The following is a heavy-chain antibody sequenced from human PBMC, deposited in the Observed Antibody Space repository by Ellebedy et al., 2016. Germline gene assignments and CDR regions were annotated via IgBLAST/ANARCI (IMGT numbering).Heavy chain of an antibody. CDR3: AKWNDGWKGVDV. CDR2: VFHTGTT. D-gene: IGHD1-1*01. V-gene: IGHV4-59*02. CDR1: GGSVSSDY. Sequence: SETLSLTCNVSGGSVSSDYWNWIRRPPGKGLEWIGYVFHTGTTNYNPSLKSRVTMSVETSKSQFSLRLTSVTAADTAVYYCAKWNDGWKGVDVWGQGTMATVSS. J-gene: IGHJ3*01.